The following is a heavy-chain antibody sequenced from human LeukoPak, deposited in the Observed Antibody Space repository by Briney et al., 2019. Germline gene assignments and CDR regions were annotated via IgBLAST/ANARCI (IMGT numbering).Heavy chain of an antibody. V-gene: IGHV3-7*03. CDR2: IKQDGSER. CDR1: GFTFSSYW. J-gene: IGHJ4*02. D-gene: IGHD5-18*01. CDR3: ARGGYSYGNFDY. Sequence: PGGSLRLSCAASGFTFSSYWMTWVRQAPGKGLEWVANIKQDGSERYYADSVKGRFTTSRDNAKNSLYLEMNSLRVEDTVVYYCARGGYSYGNFDYWGQGTLVTVAS.